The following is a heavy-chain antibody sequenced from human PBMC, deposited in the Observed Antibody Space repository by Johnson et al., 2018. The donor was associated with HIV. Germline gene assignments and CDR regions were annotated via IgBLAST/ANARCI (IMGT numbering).Heavy chain of an antibody. V-gene: IGHV3-38-3*01. CDR1: GVTVSSNY. Sequence: AAGGVTVSSNYMTWVRQAPGKGLEWVSSISGGCTYYADSRKGRFTISRDNSKNSLYLQMNSLRAEDTAVYYCARAVQGAFDIWGQGTMVTVSS. J-gene: IGHJ3*02. CDR3: ARAVQGAFDI. CDR2: ISGGCT.